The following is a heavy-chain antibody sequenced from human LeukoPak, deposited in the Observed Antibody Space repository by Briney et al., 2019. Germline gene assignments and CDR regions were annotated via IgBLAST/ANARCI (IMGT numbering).Heavy chain of an antibody. Sequence: GGFLRLSCAASGFIFSNYAMHWVRQTPGKGLEWLALISYDGSNQPHVDSVRGRFTISRDNSKNMLYLQMNNLRTEDTAVYYCATDRPPLDYWGQGTLVTVSS. J-gene: IGHJ4*02. CDR1: GFIFSNYA. CDR2: ISYDGSNQ. V-gene: IGHV3-30-3*01. CDR3: ATDRPPLDY.